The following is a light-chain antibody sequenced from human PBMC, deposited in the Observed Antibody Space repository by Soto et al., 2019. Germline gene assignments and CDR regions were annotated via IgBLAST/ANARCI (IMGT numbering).Light chain of an antibody. CDR2: SDN. Sequence: SVLTQPPSASGTPGQRVTISCSGSSSNIGTNTVIWYQQLPGAAPKLLIYSDNQRPSGVPDRFSGSKSGTSASLAISGLQSEDEADYYCAAWDVSLVVFGGGT. V-gene: IGLV1-44*01. CDR3: AAWDVSLVV. J-gene: IGLJ2*01. CDR1: SSNIGTNT.